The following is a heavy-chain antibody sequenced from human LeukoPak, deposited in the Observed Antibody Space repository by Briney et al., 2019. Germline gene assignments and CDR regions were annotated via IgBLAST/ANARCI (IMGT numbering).Heavy chain of an antibody. J-gene: IGHJ4*02. CDR3: AKAPYGSGSALDY. D-gene: IGHD3-10*01. CDR2: ISWDGGST. Sequence: GGSLRLSCAASGFTFHDYTMHWVRQAPGKGLEWVSLISWDGGSTHYADPVKGRFTISRDNSKKSLYVQMNSLRTEDTALYYCAKAPYGSGSALDYWGQGTLVTVSS. V-gene: IGHV3-43*01. CDR1: GFTFHDYT.